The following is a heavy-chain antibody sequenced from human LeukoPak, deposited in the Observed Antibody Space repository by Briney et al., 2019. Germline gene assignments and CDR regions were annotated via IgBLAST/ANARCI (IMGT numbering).Heavy chain of an antibody. V-gene: IGHV3-23*01. D-gene: IGHD6-13*01. CDR1: GFTFSSYD. J-gene: IGHJ4*02. Sequence: GGSLRLSCAASGFTFSSYDMSWVRQAPGKGLEWGSFIRSDGGSTLYADSVKGRFTISRDNSKNTLYAEMTSLRAEDTAVYYCATLASGYSSPFDYWGQGTLVTVSS. CDR3: ATLASGYSSPFDY. CDR2: IRSDGGST.